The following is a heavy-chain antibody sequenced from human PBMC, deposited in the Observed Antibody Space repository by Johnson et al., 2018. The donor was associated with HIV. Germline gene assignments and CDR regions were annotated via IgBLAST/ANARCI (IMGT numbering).Heavy chain of an antibody. CDR1: GFTFSSYG. V-gene: IGHV3-15*01. J-gene: IGHJ3*02. D-gene: IGHD1-26*01. CDR2: IKSKTDGGTT. Sequence: VQLVESGGGVVQPGRSLRLSCAASGFTFSSYGMHWVRQAPGRGLEWVGRIKSKTDGGTTDNAAPVNGRFTISRNDSNSMLYLQMNNLKTEDTAVYYCTTGPVGATKGGGAFDIWGQGTMVTVSS. CDR3: TTGPVGATKGGGAFDI.